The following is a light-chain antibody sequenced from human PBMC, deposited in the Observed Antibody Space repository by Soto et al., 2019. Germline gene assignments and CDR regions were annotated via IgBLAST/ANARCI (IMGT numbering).Light chain of an antibody. CDR1: QSISSY. CDR2: AAS. V-gene: IGKV1-39*01. CDR3: QRHNTYST. J-gene: IGKJ1*01. Sequence: DIQMTQSPSSLSAPLGDRGPITFRASQSISSYLHWYQQKPGKAPKLLIYAASSLQSGVPSRFSGSGSGTEFTLAIRSLQPDDFATYYCQRHNTYSTFGQGTKVDI.